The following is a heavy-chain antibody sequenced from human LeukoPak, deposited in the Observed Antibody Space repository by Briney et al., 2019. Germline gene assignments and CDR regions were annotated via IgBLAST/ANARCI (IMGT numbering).Heavy chain of an antibody. D-gene: IGHD3-16*01. CDR2: IIPIFGTA. J-gene: IGHJ4*02. CDR1: GGTFSSYA. Sequence: SVKVSCKASGGTFSSYAISWVRQAPGQGLEWMGGIIPIFGTANYAQKFQGRVTMTSDSSISTAFMELSSLRSEDTAIYYCVRTPPNWGFDYWGQGTLVTVSS. CDR3: VRTPPNWGFDY. V-gene: IGHV1-69*05.